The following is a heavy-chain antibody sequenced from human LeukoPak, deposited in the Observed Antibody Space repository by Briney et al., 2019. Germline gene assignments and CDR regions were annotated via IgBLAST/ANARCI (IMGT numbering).Heavy chain of an antibody. D-gene: IGHD6-19*01. CDR1: GFTFDNYA. CDR3: TRSTGWYNYFDY. Sequence: PGGSLRLSRAASGFTFDNYAMHWVRQAPGKGLEWVSGITWNSGSIAYADSVKGRFTISRDNAKNSLYLQMNSLRAEDVALYYCTRSTGWYNYFDYWGQGALVTVSS. CDR2: ITWNSGSI. V-gene: IGHV3-9*03. J-gene: IGHJ4*02.